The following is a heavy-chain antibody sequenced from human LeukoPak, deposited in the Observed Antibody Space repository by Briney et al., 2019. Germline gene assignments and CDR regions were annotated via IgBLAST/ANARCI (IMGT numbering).Heavy chain of an antibody. CDR1: GFTFSSYG. Sequence: GGSLRLSCAASGFTFSSYGMHWVRQAPGKGLEWVAFIRYDGSNKYYADSVKGRFTISRDNSKNTLYLQMNSLRAEDTAVYYCARSAYYYDSSAETWGQGTLVTVSS. J-gene: IGHJ5*02. CDR2: IRYDGSNK. CDR3: ARSAYYYDSSAET. D-gene: IGHD3-22*01. V-gene: IGHV3-30*02.